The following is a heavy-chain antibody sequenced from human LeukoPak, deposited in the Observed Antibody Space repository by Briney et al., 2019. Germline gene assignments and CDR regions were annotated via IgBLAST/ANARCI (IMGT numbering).Heavy chain of an antibody. Sequence: GGSLRLSCAASGFTFSSFSMNWVRQAPGKGLEWVSSISSSSSYIYYADSVKGRFTISRDNAKNSLYLQMNSLRAEDTAMYYCARDDYYGSGSYWGAFDIWGQGTLVTVSS. D-gene: IGHD3-10*01. CDR3: ARDDYYGSGSYWGAFDI. J-gene: IGHJ4*02. CDR1: GFTFSSFS. CDR2: ISSSSSYI. V-gene: IGHV3-21*01.